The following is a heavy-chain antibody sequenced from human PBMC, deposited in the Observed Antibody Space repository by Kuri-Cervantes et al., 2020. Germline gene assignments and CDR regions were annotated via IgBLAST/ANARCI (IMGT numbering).Heavy chain of an antibody. J-gene: IGHJ4*02. CDR2: ISYDGSNK. CDR1: GFTFSSYA. CDR3: AREGTSPDSFDY. Sequence: GGSLRLSCAASGFTFSSYAMHWVRQPPGKGLELVAVISYDGSNKYYADSVKGRFTISRDNSKNTLYLQMNSLRAEATAVYYCAREGTSPDSFDYWGQGTLVTVSS. D-gene: IGHD3-22*01. V-gene: IGHV3-30-3*01.